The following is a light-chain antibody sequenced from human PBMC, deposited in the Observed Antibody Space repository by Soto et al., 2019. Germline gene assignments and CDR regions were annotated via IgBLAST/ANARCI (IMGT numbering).Light chain of an antibody. CDR1: QSVDND. J-gene: IGKJ4*01. Sequence: EIVMTQSPATLSVSPGDRATLSCGASQSVDNDLAWYQQKPGQPPRLLIYDASTRATGIPARFSGSQSGTEFTLTISSMLSEAFAVYSCQQYNNCPLTFGGGTKVDIK. V-gene: IGKV3D-15*01. CDR2: DAS. CDR3: QQYNNCPLT.